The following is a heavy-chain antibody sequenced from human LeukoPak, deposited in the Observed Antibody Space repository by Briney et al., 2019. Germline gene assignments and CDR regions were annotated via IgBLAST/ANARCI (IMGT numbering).Heavy chain of an antibody. CDR2: IYPGDSDT. CDR1: GSLFTTYW. V-gene: IGHV5-51*01. Sequence: GASLKISCRGSGSLFTTYWIGWVRQMPGKGLEWMGSIYPGDSDTRYSPSFQGQVTISADKSISTAYLEWSSLQASDTAMYYCARRGNLWNFDFWGLGTMVTVSS. J-gene: IGHJ3*01. CDR3: ARRGNLWNFDF. D-gene: IGHD1-1*01.